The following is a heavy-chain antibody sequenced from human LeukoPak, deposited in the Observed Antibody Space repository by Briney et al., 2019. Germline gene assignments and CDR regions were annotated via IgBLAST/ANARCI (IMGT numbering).Heavy chain of an antibody. J-gene: IGHJ4*02. D-gene: IGHD2-2*01. CDR1: GYTFTGYY. V-gene: IGHV1-2*02. Sequence: GASVKVSCKASGYTFTGYYMHWVRQAPGQGLEWMGWINPNSGGTNYAQKFQGRVTMTRDTSISTAYMELSRLRSDDTAVYYCARVKMVVVPAAFDYWGQGTLVTVSS. CDR3: ARVKMVVVPAAFDY. CDR2: INPNSGGT.